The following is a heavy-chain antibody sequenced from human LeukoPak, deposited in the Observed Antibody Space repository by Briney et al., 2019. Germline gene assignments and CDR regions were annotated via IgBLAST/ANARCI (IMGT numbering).Heavy chain of an antibody. CDR1: GGSISSTTSY. D-gene: IGHD2-2*03. V-gene: IGHV4-39*01. Sequence: PSETLSLTCAVSGGSISSTTSYWGWIRQPPGKGLEWIGRIYYSGSTFYNPSLKSRVTISVDTSRNQFSLRLSSVTAADTAVYYCARHGSTDYFDYWGQGTLVTVSS. J-gene: IGHJ4*02. CDR3: ARHGSTDYFDY. CDR2: IYYSGST.